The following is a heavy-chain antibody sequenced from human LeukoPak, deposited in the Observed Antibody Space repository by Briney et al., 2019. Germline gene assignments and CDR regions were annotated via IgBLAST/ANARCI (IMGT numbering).Heavy chain of an antibody. Sequence: PGGSLRLSCAASGFTFSNYGMHWVRQAPGKGLEWVAVISYDGSNKYYADSVKGRFTISRDNPKNTLYLQMNSRRAEDTAVYYCAKDFDTTSRGVYYYYYGMDVWGQGTTVTVSS. J-gene: IGHJ6*02. CDR2: ISYDGSNK. V-gene: IGHV3-30*18. D-gene: IGHD3-10*01. CDR3: AKDFDTTSRGVYYYYYGMDV. CDR1: GFTFSNYG.